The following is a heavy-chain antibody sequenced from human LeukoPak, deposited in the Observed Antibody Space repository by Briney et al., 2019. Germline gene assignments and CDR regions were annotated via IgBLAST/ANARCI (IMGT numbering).Heavy chain of an antibody. V-gene: IGHV4-59*08. D-gene: IGHD5-18*01. Sequence: KPSETLSLTCTVSGGSISSYYWSWIRQPLGKGLEWIGYIYYSGSTNYNPSLKSRVTISVDTSKNQFSLKLSSVTAADTAVYYCARGGYSYGYYYYGMDVWGQGTTVTVS. CDR1: GGSISSYY. J-gene: IGHJ6*02. CDR3: ARGGYSYGYYYYGMDV. CDR2: IYYSGST.